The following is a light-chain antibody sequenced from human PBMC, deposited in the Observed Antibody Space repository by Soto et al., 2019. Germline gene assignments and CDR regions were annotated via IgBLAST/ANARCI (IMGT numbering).Light chain of an antibody. J-gene: IGKJ2*01. Sequence: DIQMTPSPSSLSASVGDRVTITCRASQSISSYLNWYQQKPGKAPTLLIYVASSLQSGVPSRFSSSGSGTDFTFTISSLQPEDFATYYCQQSYSTPYTFGQGTKLEIK. CDR1: QSISSY. CDR3: QQSYSTPYT. V-gene: IGKV1-39*01. CDR2: VAS.